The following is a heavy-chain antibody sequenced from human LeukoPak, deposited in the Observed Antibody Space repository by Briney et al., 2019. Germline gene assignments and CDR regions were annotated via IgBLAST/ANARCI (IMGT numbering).Heavy chain of an antibody. J-gene: IGHJ4*02. CDR3: ARGRMMYSGSYDY. D-gene: IGHD1-26*01. CDR1: GYTCTGYY. CDR2: INPNSGGT. V-gene: IGHV1-2*02. Sequence: GASVKVSCKASGYTCTGYYMHWVRQAPGQGLEWMGWINPNSGGTNYAQNFQGRVTMTRDTSIGTAYMELSRLRSDDTAVYYCARGRMMYSGSYDYWGQGTLVTVSS.